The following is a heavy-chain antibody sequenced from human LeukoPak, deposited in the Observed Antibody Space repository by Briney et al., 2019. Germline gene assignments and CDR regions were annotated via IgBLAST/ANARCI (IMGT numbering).Heavy chain of an antibody. D-gene: IGHD6-13*01. Sequence: GGSLRLSCAASGFTFSNAWMSGVRQAPGKGLEWLGRIKSKTDGGTTDYAAPVKGRFTISRDDSKNTVYLQMNSLKTEDTAVYYCTTGYGSNWYGWGQGTLVTVSS. CDR1: GFTFSNAW. CDR2: IKSKTDGGTT. V-gene: IGHV3-15*01. CDR3: TTGYGSNWYG. J-gene: IGHJ4*02.